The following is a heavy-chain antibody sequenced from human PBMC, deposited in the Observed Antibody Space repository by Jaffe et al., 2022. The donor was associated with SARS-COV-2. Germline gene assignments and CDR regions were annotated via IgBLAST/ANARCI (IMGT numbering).Heavy chain of an antibody. Sequence: QVQLQESGPGLVKPAQTLSLTCTVSGGSISSGSYDWSWIRQPAGKGLEWIGRIYPSGSTNYNPSLRSRVAISIETSKNQFSLRLSSVTAADTAVYFCAKKDTGRGYYGMDVWGQGTTVTVSS. V-gene: IGHV4-61*02. J-gene: IGHJ6*02. CDR1: GGSISSGSYD. CDR2: IYPSGST. CDR3: AKKDTGRGYYGMDV. D-gene: IGHD2-8*02.